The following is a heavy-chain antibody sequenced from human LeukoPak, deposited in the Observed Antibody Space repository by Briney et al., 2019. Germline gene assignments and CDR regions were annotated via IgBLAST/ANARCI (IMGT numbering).Heavy chain of an antibody. D-gene: IGHD3-22*01. J-gene: IGHJ4*02. CDR1: GGTFSSYA. Sequence: SVKVSCKASGGTFSSYAISWVRQAPGQGLEWMGRIIPIFGTANYAQKFQGRVTITTDEPTSTAYMELSSLRSEDTAVYYCATVPDSSGHFDYWGQGTLVTVSS. CDR2: IIPIFGTA. V-gene: IGHV1-69*05. CDR3: ATVPDSSGHFDY.